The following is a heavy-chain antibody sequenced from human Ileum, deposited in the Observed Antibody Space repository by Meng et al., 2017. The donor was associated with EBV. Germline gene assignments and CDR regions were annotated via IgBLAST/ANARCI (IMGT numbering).Heavy chain of an antibody. V-gene: IGHV4-39*01. Sequence: LRDSGRGLVKPSETLSLTCTVSGGSISSSDYYWGWIRQPPGKGLEWIGSLYFSGSTYSNPSLESRVTISVDTSNNQFSLKLSSVTAADTAVYYCARRGYSSGWYAYDYWGQGTLVTVSS. D-gene: IGHD6-19*01. CDR2: LYFSGST. CDR3: ARRGYSSGWYAYDY. J-gene: IGHJ4*02. CDR1: GGSISSSDYY.